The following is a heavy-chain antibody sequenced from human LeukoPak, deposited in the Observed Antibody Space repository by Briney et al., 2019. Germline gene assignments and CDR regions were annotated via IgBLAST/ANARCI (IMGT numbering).Heavy chain of an antibody. CDR3: ARGQSGYSYGKGWDYYYYGMDV. CDR2: INHSGST. CDR1: GGSFSGYY. V-gene: IGHV4-34*01. J-gene: IGHJ6*02. Sequence: SETLSLTCAVYGGSFSGYYWNWIRQPPGKGLEWIGEINHSGSTNYNPSLKSRVTISVDTSKNQFSLKLSSVTAADTAVYYCARGQSGYSYGKGWDYYYYGMDVWGQGTTVTVSS. D-gene: IGHD5-18*01.